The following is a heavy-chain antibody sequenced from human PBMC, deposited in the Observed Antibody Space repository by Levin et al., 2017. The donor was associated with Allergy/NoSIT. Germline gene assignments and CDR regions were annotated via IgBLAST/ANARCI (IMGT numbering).Heavy chain of an antibody. D-gene: IGHD6-6*01. CDR1: GFSLSTYGVG. J-gene: IGHJ5*02. V-gene: IGHV2-5*01. CDR3: AQSNSSSAPDA. CDR2: IYWNDDK. Sequence: SGPTLVKPTQTLTLTCTFSGFSLSTYGVGVAWIRQPPGKALEWLALIYWNDDKRYSPSLKSRLTITKDTSKNQVVLTMTNMDPVDTATYYCAQSNSSSAPDAWGQGTLVTVSS.